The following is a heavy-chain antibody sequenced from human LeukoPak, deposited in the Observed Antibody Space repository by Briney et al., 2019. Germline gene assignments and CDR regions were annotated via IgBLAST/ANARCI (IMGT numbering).Heavy chain of an antibody. CDR2: ISSSGSTI. J-gene: IGHJ4*02. CDR1: GFTFSDYY. Sequence: GGSLRLSCAASGFTFSDYYMSWIRQAPGKGLEWVSYISSSGSTIYYADSVKGRFTISRDNAKNSLYLQMNSLRAEDTAVYYCARTRRSPRRISYSSSKAFDYWGQGTLVTVSS. D-gene: IGHD6-13*01. V-gene: IGHV3-11*01. CDR3: ARTRRSPRRISYSSSKAFDY.